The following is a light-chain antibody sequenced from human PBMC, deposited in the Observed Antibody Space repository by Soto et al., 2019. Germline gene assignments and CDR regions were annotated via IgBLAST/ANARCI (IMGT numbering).Light chain of an antibody. Sequence: DIQLTQSPSFLSASVGDRVTITCRASQGISSYLAWYQQKPGKAPKLLIYAASTLQSGVPSRFSGSGSGTGFTLTISSLQPEDFATYYCQQLNSYPPFGGGTKVEIK. CDR2: AAS. V-gene: IGKV1-9*01. J-gene: IGKJ4*01. CDR3: QQLNSYPP. CDR1: QGISSY.